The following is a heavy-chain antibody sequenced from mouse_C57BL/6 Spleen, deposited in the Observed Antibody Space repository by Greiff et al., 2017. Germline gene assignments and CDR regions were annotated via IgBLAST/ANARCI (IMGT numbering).Heavy chain of an antibody. V-gene: IGHV1-9*01. Sequence: VKLVESGAELMKPGASVKLSCKATGYTFTGYWIEWVKQRPGHGLEWIGEIIPGSGSTNYNEKFKGKAIFTADTSSNTACMHLSSLTTEDSAIYYFAGRITTDVGTDPYGYFDFWGTGTTVTVSS. J-gene: IGHJ1*03. CDR2: IIPGSGST. D-gene: IGHD2-4*01. CDR3: AGRITTDVGTDPYGYFDF. CDR1: GYTFTGYW.